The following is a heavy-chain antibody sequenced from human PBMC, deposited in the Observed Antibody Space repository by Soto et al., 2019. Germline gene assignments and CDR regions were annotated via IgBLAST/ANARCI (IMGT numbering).Heavy chain of an antibody. V-gene: IGHV3-30*18. CDR3: AKFVGDFRYDNLTGYSYYGMDV. J-gene: IGHJ6*02. CDR1: GFTFSSYG. Sequence: GGSLRLSCAASGFTFSSYGMHWVRQAPGKGLEWVAVISYDGSNKYYADSVKGRFTISRDNSKNTLYLQMNSLRAEDTAVYYCAKFVGDFRYDNLTGYSYYGMDVWGQGTTVTVSS. CDR2: ISYDGSNK. D-gene: IGHD3-9*01.